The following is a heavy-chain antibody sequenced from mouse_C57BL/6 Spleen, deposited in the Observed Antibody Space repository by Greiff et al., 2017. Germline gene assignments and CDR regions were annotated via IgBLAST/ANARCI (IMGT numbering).Heavy chain of an antibody. J-gene: IGHJ2*01. D-gene: IGHD4-1*01. CDR1: GFTFTDYY. CDR2: IRNKANGYTT. V-gene: IGHV7-3*01. CDR3: ARYGTDWDEGYFDY. Sequence: EVKLMESGGGLVQPGGSLSLSCAASGFTFTDYYMSWVRQPPGKALEWLGFIRNKANGYTTEYSASVKGRFTISRDNSQSILYLQMNALRAEDSATYYCARYGTDWDEGYFDYWGQGTTLTVSS.